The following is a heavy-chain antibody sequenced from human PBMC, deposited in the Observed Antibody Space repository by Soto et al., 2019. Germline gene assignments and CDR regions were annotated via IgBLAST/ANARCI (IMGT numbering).Heavy chain of an antibody. CDR1: GFTFSSYG. J-gene: IGHJ4*02. D-gene: IGHD1-1*01. CDR3: VRDDDNLDNGLDH. Sequence: QVQLVESGGGVVQPGGSLRLPCTASGFTFSSYGIHWVRQAPGKGLQWLPVIPHDGTYQYYLDSVKGRFTISRDNSKDTLYLQMNSLRVEDTAVYYCVRDDDNLDNGLDHWGQGTLVTVSS. CDR2: IPHDGTYQ. V-gene: IGHV3-30*19.